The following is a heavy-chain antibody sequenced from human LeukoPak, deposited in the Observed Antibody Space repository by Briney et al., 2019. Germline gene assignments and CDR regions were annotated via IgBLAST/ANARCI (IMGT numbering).Heavy chain of an antibody. V-gene: IGHV4-61*02. CDR3: ARDRVTGWFDP. D-gene: IGHD2-8*02. J-gene: IGHJ5*02. CDR1: GGSVSSGSYY. Sequence: SQTLSLTCTVSGGSVSSGSYYWTWIRQPAGKGLEWIGRIYTSGITNYNPSLKSRVTIPLDTSKNQFSLKLSSVTAADTAVYYCARDRVTGWFDPWGQGTLVTVSS. CDR2: IYTSGIT.